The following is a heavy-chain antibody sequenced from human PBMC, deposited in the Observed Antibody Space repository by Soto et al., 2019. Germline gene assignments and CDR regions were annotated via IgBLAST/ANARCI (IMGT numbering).Heavy chain of an antibody. CDR3: ARAYSSNRYWFDP. J-gene: IGHJ5*02. CDR1: GGTFSSYI. Sequence: SVKVSCKASGGTFSSYIISWVRQAPGQGLEWMGGIIPLFGTADYAQKFQDRVTITADESTTTAYMELSSLRSEDTAIYYCARAYSSNRYWFDPWGQGTLVTVSS. V-gene: IGHV1-69*13. CDR2: IIPLFGTA. D-gene: IGHD6-13*01.